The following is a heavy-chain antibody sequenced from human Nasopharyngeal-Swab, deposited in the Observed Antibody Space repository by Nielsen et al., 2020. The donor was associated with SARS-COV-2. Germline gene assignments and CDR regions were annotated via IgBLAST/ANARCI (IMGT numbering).Heavy chain of an antibody. CDR1: GYTFTGYY. D-gene: IGHD1-20*01. CDR2: INPNSGGT. Sequence: ASLQVSCKASGYTFTGYYMHWLRQAPGQGLEWMGRINPNSGGTNYAQKFQGRVTMTRDTSISTAYMELSRLRSDDTAVYYCARGWYNWNLGDYWGQGTLVTVSS. J-gene: IGHJ4*02. V-gene: IGHV1-2*06. CDR3: ARGWYNWNLGDY.